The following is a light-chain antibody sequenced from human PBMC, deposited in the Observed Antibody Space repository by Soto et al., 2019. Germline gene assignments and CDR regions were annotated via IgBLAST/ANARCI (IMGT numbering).Light chain of an antibody. CDR3: AAWDGSLNGWV. CDR1: SSNIGSND. CDR2: SNV. V-gene: IGLV1-44*01. J-gene: IGLJ3*02. Sequence: QSVLTQAPSASGTPGQWVTISCSGSSSNIGSNDVSWYQQVPGTAPKVLIYSNVQRPSGVPDRFSGSKSGTSASLAIGGLQSEDEADYYCAAWDGSLNGWVFGGGTKLTVL.